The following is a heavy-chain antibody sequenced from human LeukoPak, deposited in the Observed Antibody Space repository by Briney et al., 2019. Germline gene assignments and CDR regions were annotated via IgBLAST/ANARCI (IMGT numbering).Heavy chain of an antibody. CDR3: ARDLVTGTTGY. Sequence: SETLSLTCTVSGGSISSYYWSWIRQPPGKGLEWIGYIYYSGSTNYNPSLKSRVTISVDTSKNQFSLKLSSVTAADTAVYYCARDLVTGTTGYWGQGTLVTVPS. V-gene: IGHV4-59*12. D-gene: IGHD1-14*01. J-gene: IGHJ4*02. CDR1: GGSISSYY. CDR2: IYYSGST.